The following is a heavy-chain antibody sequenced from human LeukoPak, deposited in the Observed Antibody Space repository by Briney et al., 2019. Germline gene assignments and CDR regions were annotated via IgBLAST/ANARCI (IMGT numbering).Heavy chain of an antibody. D-gene: IGHD3-16*01. CDR3: ARGGGAHYYYYYYMDV. CDR1: GFTFSSYS. Sequence: GGSLRLSCAASGFTFSSYSMNWVRQAPGKGLEWVSYISSSSSTIYYADSVKGRFTISRDNAKNSLYLQMNSLRAEDTAVYYCARGGGAHYYYYYYMDVWGKGTTVTVSS. J-gene: IGHJ6*03. CDR2: ISSSSSTI. V-gene: IGHV3-48*01.